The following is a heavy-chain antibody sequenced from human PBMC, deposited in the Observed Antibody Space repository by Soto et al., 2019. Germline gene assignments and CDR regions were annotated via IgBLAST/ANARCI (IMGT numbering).Heavy chain of an antibody. V-gene: IGHV3-74*01. CDR3: THDTITAWDC. CDR1: EITLNIHC. J-gene: IGHJ4*02. CDR2: INPESTAL. D-gene: IGHD3-10*01. Sequence: PGGSLTLSCTASEITLNIHCLHWIRQAPGKGLVWVSRINPESTALSYPDSVTGLFTISIDNAKKLLYRQMNGTSAEAPAIFYCTHDTITAWDCWGEGVLVTVSS.